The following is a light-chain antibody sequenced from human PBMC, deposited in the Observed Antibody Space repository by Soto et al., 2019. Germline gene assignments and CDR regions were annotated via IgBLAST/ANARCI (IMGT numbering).Light chain of an antibody. CDR3: TSYTSSSTLDV. CDR1: ISDVVVYNY. Sequence: HSVLTPPPSVSGSPGQSITISCTLTISDVVVYNYGSWYQQHPFKSPXLMVYXXXXXPSGVSNRFSGSKSGNTASLTISGLQSEDEADYFCTSYTSSSTLDVFGTGTKVTVL. J-gene: IGLJ1*01. CDR2: XXX. V-gene: IGLV2-14*01.